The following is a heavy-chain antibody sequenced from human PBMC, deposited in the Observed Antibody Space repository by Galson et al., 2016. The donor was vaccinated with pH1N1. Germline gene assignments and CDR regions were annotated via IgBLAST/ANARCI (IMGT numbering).Heavy chain of an antibody. CDR3: ARPDYGDYSGYFEF. CDR1: GFSLSTSGMC. V-gene: IGHV2-70*01. CDR2: IDWDDDK. J-gene: IGHJ4*02. D-gene: IGHD4-17*01. Sequence: PALVKPTQTLTLTCTFSGFSLSTSGMCVSWIRQPPGKALEWLALIDWDDDKYYSPSLKTRLTISKDTSKNQVALTMTNMDPVDTATYYCARPDYGDYSGYFEFWGQGTLVTVSS.